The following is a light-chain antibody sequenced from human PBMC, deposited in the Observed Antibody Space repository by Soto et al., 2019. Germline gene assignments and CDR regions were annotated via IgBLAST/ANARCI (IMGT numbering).Light chain of an antibody. CDR1: NSDIGGYNY. V-gene: IGLV2-11*01. CDR3: CSYAGSFTYV. Sequence: QSALTQPRSVSGSPGQSITISCTGTNSDIGGYNYVSWYQQNPGKAPKLMIYDVSMRPSGVPDRFSGSKSGNTASLTIFGLQAEDEADYYCCSYAGSFTYVFGTGTKVTVL. CDR2: DVS. J-gene: IGLJ1*01.